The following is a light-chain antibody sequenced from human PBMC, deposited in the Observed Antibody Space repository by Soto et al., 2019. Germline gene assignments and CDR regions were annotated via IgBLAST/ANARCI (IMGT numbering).Light chain of an antibody. CDR1: QRVNNY. Sequence: EIVLKQSPGTLSLSPGERATLSCRASQRVNNYLAWYQQKPGQAPRLLIYDASNRATGIPPRFSGSGSGTGFTLTISSLESEASSVYYCQQRGTWPWLTFGGGTRVEI. CDR3: QQRGTWPWLT. V-gene: IGKV3-11*01. J-gene: IGKJ4*01. CDR2: DAS.